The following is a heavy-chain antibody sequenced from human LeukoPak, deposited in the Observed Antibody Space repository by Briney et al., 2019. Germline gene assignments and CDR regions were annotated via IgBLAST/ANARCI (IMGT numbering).Heavy chain of an antibody. Sequence: PSETLSLTCVVYGGSFSGYYWSWIRQPPGKGLEWIGYIYHSGSTYYNPSLKSRVTISVDRSKNQFSLKLSSVTAADTAVYYCARDTEGYCSSTSCYTRSDWFDPWGQGTLVTVSS. CDR3: ARDTEGYCSSTSCYTRSDWFDP. V-gene: IGHV4-34*01. J-gene: IGHJ5*02. CDR2: IYHSGST. D-gene: IGHD2-2*02. CDR1: GGSFSGYY.